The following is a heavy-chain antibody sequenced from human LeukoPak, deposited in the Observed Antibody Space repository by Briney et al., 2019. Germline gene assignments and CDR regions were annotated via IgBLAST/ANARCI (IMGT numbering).Heavy chain of an antibody. CDR3: ASVVPAAINDFDY. D-gene: IGHD2-2*01. J-gene: IGHJ4*02. Sequence: GGSLRLSCAASGFIFSNYRLNWVRQAPGKGLEWVSYISSSSSTIYYADSVKGRFTISRDNAKNSLYLQMNSLRAEDTAVYYCASVVPAAINDFDYWGQGTLVTVSS. CDR2: ISSSSSTI. V-gene: IGHV3-48*04. CDR1: GFIFSNYR.